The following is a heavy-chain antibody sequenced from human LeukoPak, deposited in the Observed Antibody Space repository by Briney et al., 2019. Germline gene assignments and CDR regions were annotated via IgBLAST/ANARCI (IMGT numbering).Heavy chain of an antibody. V-gene: IGHV1-24*01. Sequence: ASVKVSCKVSGYTLTELSMHWVRQAPGKGLEWMGGFDPEDGETIYAQKFQGRVTMTEDTSTDTAYMELSSLRSEDTAVYYCATEAKTYYYDSSGYYPYYFDYWGQGTLDTVSS. J-gene: IGHJ4*02. CDR1: GYTLTELS. D-gene: IGHD3-22*01. CDR2: FDPEDGET. CDR3: ATEAKTYYYDSSGYYPYYFDY.